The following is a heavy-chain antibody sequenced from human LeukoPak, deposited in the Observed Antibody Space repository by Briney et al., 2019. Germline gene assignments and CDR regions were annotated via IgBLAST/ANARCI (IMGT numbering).Heavy chain of an antibody. Sequence: QTGGSLRLSCAASGFTFSSYAMSWVRQAPGKGLEWVSAISGSGGSTYYADSVKGRFTISRDNSKNTLYLQMNSLRAEDTAVYYCAKDCGRLLQWLVRRNAFDIWGQGTMVTVSS. V-gene: IGHV3-23*01. CDR3: AKDCGRLLQWLVRRNAFDI. CDR2: ISGSGGST. D-gene: IGHD6-19*01. CDR1: GFTFSSYA. J-gene: IGHJ3*02.